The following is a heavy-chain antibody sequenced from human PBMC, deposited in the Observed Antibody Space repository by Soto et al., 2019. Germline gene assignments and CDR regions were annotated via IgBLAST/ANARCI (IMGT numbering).Heavy chain of an antibody. V-gene: IGHV1-8*01. Sequence: PVKVSSKDSGYRFTSYAIKWTRQATGQRLEWMGWMNPNSGNTGSAQKFQGRVTMTTNNSITIAYLELSTLRSYNTAVYCCARVLLEWLQFWPYYYSVMDVWGQGTTVIGSS. D-gene: IGHD5-12*01. J-gene: IGHJ6*02. CDR1: GYRFTSYA. CDR2: MNPNSGNT. CDR3: ARVLLEWLQFWPYYYSVMDV.